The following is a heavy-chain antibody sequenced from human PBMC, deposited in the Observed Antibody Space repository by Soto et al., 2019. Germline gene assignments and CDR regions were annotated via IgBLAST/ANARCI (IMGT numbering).Heavy chain of an antibody. J-gene: IGHJ6*02. CDR1: GFTFSSYG. V-gene: IGHV3-33*01. D-gene: IGHD3-3*01. CDR2: IWYDGSNK. Sequence: GGSLRLSCAASGFTFSSYGMHWVRQAPGKGLEWVAVIWYDGSNKYYADSVKGRFTISRDNSKNTLYLQMNSLRAEDTAVYYCARDYIDFWSGYYTGTLHAYGMDVWGQGTTVTVSS. CDR3: ARDYIDFWSGYYTGTLHAYGMDV.